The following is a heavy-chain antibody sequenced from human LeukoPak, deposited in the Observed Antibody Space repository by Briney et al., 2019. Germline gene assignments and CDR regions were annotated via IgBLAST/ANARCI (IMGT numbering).Heavy chain of an antibody. J-gene: IGHJ4*02. D-gene: IGHD1-1*01. Sequence: SETLSLTCAVYGESFSGYYWSWIRQPPGKGLEWIGEINHSGSTNYNPSLKSRVTISVDTSKNQFSLKLSSVTAADTAVYYCARSRWRFDYWGQGTLVTVSS. CDR2: INHSGST. V-gene: IGHV4-34*01. CDR1: GESFSGYY. CDR3: ARSRWRFDY.